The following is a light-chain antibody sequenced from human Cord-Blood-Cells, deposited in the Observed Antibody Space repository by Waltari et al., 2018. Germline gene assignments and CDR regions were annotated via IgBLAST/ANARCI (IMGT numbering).Light chain of an antibody. CDR3: CSYAGSSTHVV. CDR2: EGS. Sequence: QSALTQPASVSGSPGQAITISCTGTSSDVGSYNLVSWYQQHPGKAPKPMTYEGSKRPSGVSNRFSGSKSGNTASLTISGLQAEDEADYYCCSYAGSSTHVVFGGGTKLTVL. J-gene: IGLJ2*01. V-gene: IGLV2-23*01. CDR1: SSDVGSYNL.